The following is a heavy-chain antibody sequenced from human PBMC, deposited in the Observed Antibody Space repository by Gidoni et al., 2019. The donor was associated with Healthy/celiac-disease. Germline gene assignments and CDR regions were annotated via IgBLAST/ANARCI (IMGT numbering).Heavy chain of an antibody. J-gene: IGHJ6*03. CDR2: ISAYNGNT. CDR3: ARDCSGGSCYSPYYYYYMDV. D-gene: IGHD2-15*01. Sequence: QVQLVQSGAEVKKPGASVKVSCKASGYTFTSYGISWVRQAPGQGLEWMGWISAYNGNTNYAQKLQGRVTMTTDTSTSTAYMELRSLRSDDTAVYYCARDCSGGSCYSPYYYYYMDVWGKGTTVTVSS. V-gene: IGHV1-18*04. CDR1: GYTFTSYG.